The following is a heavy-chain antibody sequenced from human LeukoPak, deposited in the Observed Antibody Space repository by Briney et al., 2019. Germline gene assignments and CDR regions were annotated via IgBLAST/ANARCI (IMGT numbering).Heavy chain of an antibody. J-gene: IGHJ6*04. V-gene: IGHV3-30*18. D-gene: IGHD3-10*02. CDR1: GFTFSSYG. CDR3: AELGITMIGGV. Sequence: GSLRLSCAASGFTFSSYGMHWVRQAPGKGLEWVAVISYDGSNKYYADSVKGRFTISRDNAKNSLYLQMNSLRAEDTAVYYCAELGITMIGGVWGKGTTVTISS. CDR2: ISYDGSNK.